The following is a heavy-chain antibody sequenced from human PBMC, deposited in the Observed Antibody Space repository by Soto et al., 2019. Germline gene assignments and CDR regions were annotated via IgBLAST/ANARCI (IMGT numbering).Heavy chain of an antibody. CDR1: GFTFSSYS. CDR2: ISYDGSNK. CDR3: AKAITEFELRYFDWSSYGMDV. D-gene: IGHD3-9*01. Sequence: GGSLRLSCAASGFTFSSYSMNWVRQAPGKGLEWVAVISYDGSNKYYADSVKGRFTISRDNSKNTLYLQMNGLRAEDTAVYYCAKAITEFELRYFDWSSYGMDVWGQGTTVTAP. J-gene: IGHJ6*02. V-gene: IGHV3-30*18.